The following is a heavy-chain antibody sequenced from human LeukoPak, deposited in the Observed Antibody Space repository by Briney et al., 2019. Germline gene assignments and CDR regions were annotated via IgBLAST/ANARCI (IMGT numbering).Heavy chain of an antibody. D-gene: IGHD6-19*01. J-gene: IGHJ4*02. Sequence: PGGSLRLSCAASGFTFSNYGMHWVRQAPGKGLEWVAVISYEGSTTHYADSVKGRFTISRDNSKNTLYLQMDSLRAEDTAVFYCAKESTIRVAASLDYWGQGTLVTVSS. CDR1: GFTFSNYG. CDR3: AKESTIRVAASLDY. CDR2: ISYEGSTT. V-gene: IGHV3-30*18.